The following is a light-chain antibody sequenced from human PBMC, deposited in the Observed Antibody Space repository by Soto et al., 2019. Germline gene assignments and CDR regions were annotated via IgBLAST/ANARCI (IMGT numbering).Light chain of an antibody. CDR2: GAT. CDR1: QVISSW. Sequence: IPMTQSPSSVSAAVGDRVTITCRASQVISSWLAWYQQRPGTAPKLLIYGATTLRSGVPSRFSGSESGTELTLTISCLQPEGSATYYCQHASSFPLTFGGGTKMEIQ. CDR3: QHASSFPLT. J-gene: IGKJ4*01. V-gene: IGKV1-12*01.